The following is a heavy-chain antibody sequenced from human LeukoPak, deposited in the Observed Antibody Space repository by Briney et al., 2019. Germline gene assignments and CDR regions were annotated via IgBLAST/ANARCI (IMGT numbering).Heavy chain of an antibody. CDR1: GFTFSNYA. D-gene: IGHD3-10*01. CDR3: AKLFESGNYNNFFHY. J-gene: IGHJ4*02. Sequence: PGGSLRLSCAASGFTFSNYAMSWVRQAPGKGLEWVSDISGSASSTYHADSVKGRFTISRDNSKNTLYLQMNSLRAEDTAIYYCAKLFESGNYNNFFHYWGQGTLVTVFS. CDR2: ISGSASST. V-gene: IGHV3-23*01.